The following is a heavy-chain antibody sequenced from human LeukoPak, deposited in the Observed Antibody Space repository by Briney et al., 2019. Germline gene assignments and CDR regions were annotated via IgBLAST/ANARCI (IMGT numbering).Heavy chain of an antibody. V-gene: IGHV1-69*04. D-gene: IGHD1-7*01. CDR1: GGTFSSYA. J-gene: IGHJ3*02. CDR3: AKEREKVELPAFDI. Sequence: ASVKVSCKASGGTFSSYAISWVRQAPGQGLEWMGRIIPIFGIANYAQKFQGRVTITADKSTSTAYMELSSLRSEDTAVYYCAKEREKVELPAFDIWGQGTMVTVSS. CDR2: IIPIFGIA.